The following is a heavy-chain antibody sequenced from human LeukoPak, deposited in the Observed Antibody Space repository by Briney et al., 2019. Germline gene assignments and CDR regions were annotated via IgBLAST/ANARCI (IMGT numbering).Heavy chain of an antibody. D-gene: IGHD1-26*01. CDR2: ISYDGSDK. CDR3: ARDSGSYDFDY. V-gene: IGHV3-30*04. J-gene: IGHJ4*02. Sequence: GGSLRLSCAASGFTFSLYTMHWVRQAPGKGLEWVAVISYDGSDKYYADSVKGRFTISRDNAKNSLYLQMNSLRAEDTALYYCARDSGSYDFDYWGQGTLVTVSS. CDR1: GFTFSLYT.